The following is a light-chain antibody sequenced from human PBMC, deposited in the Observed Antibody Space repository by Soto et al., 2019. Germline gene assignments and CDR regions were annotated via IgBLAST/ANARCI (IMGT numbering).Light chain of an antibody. CDR2: AAS. CDR3: QQSYSTPPT. V-gene: IGKV1-39*01. CDR1: QSISSY. J-gene: IGKJ1*01. Sequence: DIPMTQSPSSLSASVGDRVTITCRASQSISSYLNWYQQKPGKAPKLLIYAASSLQSGVPSRYSGSGSGTAFTLTISSLQPEDFATYYCQQSYSTPPTFGQRTKLEIK.